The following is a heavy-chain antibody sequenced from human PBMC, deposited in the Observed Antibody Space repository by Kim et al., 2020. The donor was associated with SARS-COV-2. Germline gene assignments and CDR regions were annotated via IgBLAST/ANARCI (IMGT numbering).Heavy chain of an antibody. Sequence: GGSLRLSCTASGFTFGDYAMSWFRQAPGKGLVWVGFIRSKAYGGTTEYAASVKGRFTISRDDSKSIAYLQMNSLKTEDTAVYYCTRDYTYYYGSGSYYNVDRDPPYNARDYWGQGTLVTVSS. CDR3: TRDYTYYYGSGSYYNVDRDPPYNARDY. J-gene: IGHJ4*02. CDR2: IRSKAYGGTT. V-gene: IGHV3-49*03. CDR1: GFTFGDYA. D-gene: IGHD3-10*01.